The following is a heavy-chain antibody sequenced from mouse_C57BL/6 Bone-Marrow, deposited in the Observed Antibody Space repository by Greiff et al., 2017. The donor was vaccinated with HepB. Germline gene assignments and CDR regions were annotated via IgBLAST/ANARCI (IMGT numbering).Heavy chain of an antibody. CDR2: ISSGGSYT. CDR1: GFTFSSYG. CDR3: ARHGYDYAWFAY. D-gene: IGHD2-4*01. J-gene: IGHJ3*01. V-gene: IGHV5-6*01. Sequence: EVKLQESGGDLVKPGGSLKLSCAASGFTFSSYGMSWVRQTPDKRLEWVATISSGGSYTYYPDSVKGRFTISRDNAKNTLYLQMSSLKSEDTAMYYCARHGYDYAWFAYWGQGTLVTVSA.